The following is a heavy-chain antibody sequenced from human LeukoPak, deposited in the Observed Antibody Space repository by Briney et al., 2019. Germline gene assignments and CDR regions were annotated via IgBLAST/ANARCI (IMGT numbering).Heavy chain of an antibody. CDR2: IKQDGGEK. D-gene: IGHD2-15*01. CDR1: GFTFSSYW. Sequence: TGGSLRLSCAASGFTFSSYWMSWVRQAPGKGLEWVANIKQDGGEKYYVDSVKGRFTISRDNAKNTQYLQINSLRVEDTAVYYCARSLRSPRYCIDDTCYFDYWGQGTLVTVSS. J-gene: IGHJ4*02. CDR3: ARSLRSPRYCIDDTCYFDY. V-gene: IGHV3-7*03.